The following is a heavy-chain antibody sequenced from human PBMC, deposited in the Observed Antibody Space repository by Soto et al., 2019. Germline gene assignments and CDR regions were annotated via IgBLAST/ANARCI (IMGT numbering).Heavy chain of an antibody. Sequence: SETLSLTCTVSGGSISSYYWSWIRQPPGKGLEWIGYIYFRGTTNYNPSLKSRVTMSADTSKNQFSLKLNSVAAADTAVYYCARMNYYDTSGYPFDYWGQGMMVTVSS. V-gene: IGHV4-59*01. D-gene: IGHD3-22*01. CDR3: ARMNYYDTSGYPFDY. J-gene: IGHJ4*02. CDR1: GGSISSYY. CDR2: IYFRGTT.